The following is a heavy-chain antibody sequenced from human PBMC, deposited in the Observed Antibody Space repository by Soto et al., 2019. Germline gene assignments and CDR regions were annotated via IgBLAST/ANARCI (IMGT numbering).Heavy chain of an antibody. V-gene: IGHV1-69*01. D-gene: IGHD6-13*01. Sequence: QVQLVQSGAEVRMPGSSVKVSCKASGGTFSRYAINWVRQAPGQGLEWMGGIIPMFGTTNYAQKFKGRVTITADESTSTVYMELNTLRSADAAVYYCARASIHGSSWYFWFDPWGQGTLVTVSS. CDR3: ARASIHGSSWYFWFDP. CDR2: IIPMFGTT. J-gene: IGHJ5*01. CDR1: GGTFSRYA.